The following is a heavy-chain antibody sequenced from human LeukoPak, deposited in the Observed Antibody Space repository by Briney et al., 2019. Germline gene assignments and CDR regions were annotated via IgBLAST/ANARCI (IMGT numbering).Heavy chain of an antibody. J-gene: IGHJ4*02. CDR3: ARHRPGYSSGPYYFDY. Sequence: GESLKISCEGSVYSFTNYWIAWVRQMPGKGLEWMGIIYPSDSDTIYSPSFQGQVTISADKSINTAYLQWSSLEASDTAMYYCARHRPGYSSGPYYFDYWGQGTLVTVSS. V-gene: IGHV5-51*01. CDR1: VYSFTNYW. D-gene: IGHD6-19*01. CDR2: IYPSDSDT.